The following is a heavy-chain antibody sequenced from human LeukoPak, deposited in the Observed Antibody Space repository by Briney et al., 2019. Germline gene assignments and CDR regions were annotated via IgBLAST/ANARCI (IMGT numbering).Heavy chain of an antibody. V-gene: IGHV4-34*01. J-gene: IGHJ4*02. D-gene: IGHD1-1*01. CDR1: GGSFSGYY. CDR3: ARSAVPFDY. Sequence: SETLSLTCAVYGGSFSGYYWSWIRQPPGKGLEWIGEINHSGSTNYNPSLKSRVTISVDTSKNQFSLKLSSVAAADTALYYCARSAVPFDYWGQGTLVTVSS. CDR2: INHSGST.